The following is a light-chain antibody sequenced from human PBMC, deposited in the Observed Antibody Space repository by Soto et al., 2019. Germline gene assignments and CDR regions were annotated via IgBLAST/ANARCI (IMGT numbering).Light chain of an antibody. J-gene: IGKJ1*01. CDR1: QSVSSGH. CDR3: QQYGHSLWT. V-gene: IGKV3-20*01. Sequence: DIVMTQSPGTLSLSPGERASLXCRASQSVSSGHLAWSQQKPGQAPRLLIYGASSRATGIPDRFSGSGSGTDFTLTISRLEPEDYAVYYCQQYGHSLWTFGQGTKV. CDR2: GAS.